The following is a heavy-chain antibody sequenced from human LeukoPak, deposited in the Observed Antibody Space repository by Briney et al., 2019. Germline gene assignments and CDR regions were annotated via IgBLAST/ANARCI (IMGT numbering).Heavy chain of an antibody. Sequence: GESLKISCKGSGYSFTSYWIGWGRQMPAKGLEWMGIFYPGDSDTRYSPSFQGQVTISADKYISTAYLQWSSLKASDTAMYYCARDSGYGSGSYSVGYFDYWGQGTLVTVSS. CDR2: FYPGDSDT. V-gene: IGHV5-51*01. CDR1: GYSFTSYW. CDR3: ARDSGYGSGSYSVGYFDY. D-gene: IGHD3-10*01. J-gene: IGHJ4*02.